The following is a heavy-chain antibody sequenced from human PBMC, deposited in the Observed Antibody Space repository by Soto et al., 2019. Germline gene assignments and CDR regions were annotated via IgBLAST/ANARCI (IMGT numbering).Heavy chain of an antibody. Sequence: SEPLSLTAPASGGSISSSYWSWIRQPPGKGLEWIGYIYYSGSTNYNPSLKSRVTISVDTSKNQFSLKLSSVTAADTAVYYCARRTGQQPEYYFDYWGQGTLVTVS. J-gene: IGHJ4*02. CDR3: ARRTGQQPEYYFDY. CDR1: GGSISSSY. V-gene: IGHV4-59*01. CDR2: IYYSGST. D-gene: IGHD6-13*01.